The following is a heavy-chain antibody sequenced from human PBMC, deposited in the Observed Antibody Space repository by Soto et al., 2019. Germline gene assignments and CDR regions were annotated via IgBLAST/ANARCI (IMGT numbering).Heavy chain of an antibody. J-gene: IGHJ6*03. Sequence: EVQLVESGGGLVQPGGSLRLSCAASGFTFSSYNMNWVRQAPGKGLEWISDISLSSSTIFYADSVKGRFTISRDNAKNSLYLQMNGLRAEDTAVYYWARDYRNYYYYLDVWGKGTTVTVSS. CDR3: ARDYRNYYYYLDV. CDR2: ISLSSSTI. CDR1: GFTFSSYN. V-gene: IGHV3-48*01.